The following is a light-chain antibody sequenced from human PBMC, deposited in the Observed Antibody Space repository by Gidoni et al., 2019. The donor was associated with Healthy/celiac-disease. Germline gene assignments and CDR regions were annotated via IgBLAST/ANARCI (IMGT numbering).Light chain of an antibody. CDR2: GAS. Sequence: EIVLTPSPGTLSLSPGERPTLSSRASQSVGSSYLAWYQQKPGQAPRLLSYGASSRATGIPDRFSGSGSGTDFTLTISRLEPEDFAVYYWQQYGSSPPYTFGQGTKLEIK. CDR1: QSVGSSY. J-gene: IGKJ2*01. CDR3: QQYGSSPPYT. V-gene: IGKV3-20*01.